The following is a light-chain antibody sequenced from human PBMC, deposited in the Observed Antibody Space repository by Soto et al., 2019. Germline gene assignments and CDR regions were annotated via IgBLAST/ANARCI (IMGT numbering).Light chain of an antibody. CDR3: SSYRRSTTFV. CDR1: SSNVGAYNY. CDR2: EVR. Sequence: QSALTQPASVSGSPGQSITISCTGTSSNVGAYNYVSWYQQYPGKAPKVIIFEVRKRPSGVSNRFSGSKSGDTASLTISGLQAEDEADYYCSSYRRSTTFVFGTGTKLTVL. V-gene: IGLV2-14*01. J-gene: IGLJ1*01.